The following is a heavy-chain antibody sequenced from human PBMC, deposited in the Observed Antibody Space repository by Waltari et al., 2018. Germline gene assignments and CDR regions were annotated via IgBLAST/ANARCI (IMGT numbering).Heavy chain of an antibody. J-gene: IGHJ3*01. CDR1: GFTFSRSW. V-gene: IGHV3-74*03. Sequence: EVQLVESGGGLVQPGGSLRLSCAASGFTFSRSWIHWVRQFPGKGLMGVSRINNGGSSTVYGDSVKGRFTISRDDAKNTVSLQMNNLSAEDTALYYCARAGLLGACDVWGQGTMVTVSS. CDR2: INNGGSST. D-gene: IGHD2-15*01. CDR3: ARAGLLGACDV.